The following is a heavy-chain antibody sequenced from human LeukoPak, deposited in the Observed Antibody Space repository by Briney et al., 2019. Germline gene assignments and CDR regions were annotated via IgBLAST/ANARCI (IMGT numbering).Heavy chain of an antibody. J-gene: IGHJ3*02. CDR1: GFTFSSYS. CDR2: ISSSSSYI. CDR3: ARDHARSDAFDI. Sequence: GGALRLSCAASGFTFSSYSMNRVRQAPGKGLEWVSSISSSSSYIYYADSVKGRFTISRDNAKNSLYLQMNSLRAEDTAVYYCARDHARSDAFDIWGQGTMVTVSS. D-gene: IGHD3-3*01. V-gene: IGHV3-21*01.